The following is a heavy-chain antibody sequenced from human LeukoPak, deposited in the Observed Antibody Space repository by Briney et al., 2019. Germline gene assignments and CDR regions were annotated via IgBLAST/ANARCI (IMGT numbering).Heavy chain of an antibody. CDR3: AKMNDILTGYFPYDY. CDR1: GFTFSSYA. J-gene: IGHJ4*02. CDR2: ISYDGSNK. D-gene: IGHD3-9*01. V-gene: IGHV3-30-3*02. Sequence: GGSLRLSCAASGFTFSSYAMHWVRQAPGKGLEWVAVISYDGSNKYYADSVKGRFTISRDNAKNSLYLQMNSLRAEDTAVYYCAKMNDILTGYFPYDYWGQGTLVTVSS.